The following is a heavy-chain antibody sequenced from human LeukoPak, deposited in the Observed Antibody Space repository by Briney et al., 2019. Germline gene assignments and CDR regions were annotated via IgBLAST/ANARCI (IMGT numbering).Heavy chain of an antibody. Sequence: SETLSLTCAVYGGSFSGYYWSRIRQPPGKGLEWIGEINHSGSTNYNPSLKSRVTISVDTSKNQFSLKLSSVTAADTAVYYCARRPMVRGYNAFDIWGQGTMVTVSS. CDR2: INHSGST. CDR3: ARRPMVRGYNAFDI. CDR1: GGSFSGYY. J-gene: IGHJ3*02. D-gene: IGHD3-10*01. V-gene: IGHV4-34*01.